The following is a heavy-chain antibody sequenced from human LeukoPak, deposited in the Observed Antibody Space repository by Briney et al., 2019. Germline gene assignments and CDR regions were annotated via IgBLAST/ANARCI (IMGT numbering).Heavy chain of an antibody. CDR1: GITFSSYA. J-gene: IGHJ3*02. CDR2: ISGSGGST. D-gene: IGHD2-2*01. V-gene: IGHV3-23*01. CDR3: AKGNIVVVPAASSDAFDI. Sequence: GGSLRLSCAVSGITFSSYAMSWVRQAPGKGLEWVSGISGSGGSTYYADSVKGRVTIPRDNSKTPLYLQKNRLRAEDTGVYYCAKGNIVVVPAASSDAFDIWSQATMVTVSS.